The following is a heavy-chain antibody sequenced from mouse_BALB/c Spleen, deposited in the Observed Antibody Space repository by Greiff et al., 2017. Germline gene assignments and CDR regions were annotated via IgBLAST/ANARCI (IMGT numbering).Heavy chain of an antibody. Sequence: EVKLQESGGGLVQPGGSRKLSCAASGFTFSSFGMHWVRQAPEKGLEWVAYISSGSSTIYYADTVKGRFTISRDNPKNTLFLQMTSLRSEDTAMYYCARSDSSGLAWFAYWGQGTLVTVSA. J-gene: IGHJ3*01. CDR1: GFTFSSFG. D-gene: IGHD3-2*01. CDR2: ISSGSSTI. CDR3: ARSDSSGLAWFAY. V-gene: IGHV5-17*02.